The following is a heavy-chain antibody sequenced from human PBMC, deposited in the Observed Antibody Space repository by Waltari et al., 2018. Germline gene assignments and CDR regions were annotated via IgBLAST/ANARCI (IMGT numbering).Heavy chain of an antibody. CDR2: IHYSGST. CDR3: ARRRYCSSTSCYHYYYYYGMDV. J-gene: IGHJ6*02. V-gene: IGHV4-39*01. CDR1: GGSISSSSSY. Sequence: QLQLQESGPGLVKPSETLSLTCTVSGGSISSSSSYWGWIRPPPGKGLEWIGSIHYSGSTYYNPSLKSRVTISVDTSKNQFSLKLSSVTAADTAVYYCARRRYCSSTSCYHYYYYYGMDVWGQGTTVTVSS. D-gene: IGHD2-2*01.